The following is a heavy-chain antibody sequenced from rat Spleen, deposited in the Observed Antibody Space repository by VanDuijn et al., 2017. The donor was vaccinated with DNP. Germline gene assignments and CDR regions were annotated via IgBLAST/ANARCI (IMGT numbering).Heavy chain of an antibody. CDR2: ISTSGGST. J-gene: IGHJ1*01. CDR1: GFTFSNYD. V-gene: IGHV5S13*01. D-gene: IGHD1-11*01. Sequence: EVLLVESDGGLVQPGRSLKLSCAVSGFTFSNYDMAWVRQAPTKGLEWVATISTSGGSTYYRDSVKGRFTVSRDNAKNTQYLQMDSLRSEDTATYYCARVSWYFDFWGPGTMVTVSS. CDR3: ARVSWYFDF.